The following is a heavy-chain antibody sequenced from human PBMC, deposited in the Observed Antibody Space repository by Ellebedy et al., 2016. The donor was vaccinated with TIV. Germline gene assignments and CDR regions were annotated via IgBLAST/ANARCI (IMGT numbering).Heavy chain of an antibody. CDR3: ATSAVGHSHGYYFDY. CDR1: GFTFRSYP. J-gene: IGHJ4*02. D-gene: IGHD3-22*01. Sequence: PGGSLRLSCTVSGFTFRSYPFPWVRLAPGKGLEWVTLISYDGTTHYNADSVTGRFTISRDNSKNTVYLQMNSLRPEDTALYYYATSAVGHSHGYYFDYWGQGTLVTVSA. V-gene: IGHV3-30-3*01. CDR2: ISYDGTTH.